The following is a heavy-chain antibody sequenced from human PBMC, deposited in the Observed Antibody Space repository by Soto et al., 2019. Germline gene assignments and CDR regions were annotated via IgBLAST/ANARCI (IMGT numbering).Heavy chain of an antibody. J-gene: IGHJ5*02. V-gene: IGHV3-53*04. CDR3: ARESIAAAGTSWFDP. CDR2: IYSGGST. Sequence: EVQLVESGGGLVQPGGSLRLSCAASGFTVSSNYMSWVRQAPGKGLEWVSVIYSGGSTYYADSVKGRFTISRHNSKNTLYLQMNRLRAEDTAVYYCARESIAAAGTSWFDPWGQGTLVTVSS. CDR1: GFTVSSNY. D-gene: IGHD6-13*01.